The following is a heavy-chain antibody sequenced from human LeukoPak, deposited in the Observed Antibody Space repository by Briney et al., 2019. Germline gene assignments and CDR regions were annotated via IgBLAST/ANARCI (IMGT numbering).Heavy chain of an antibody. CDR3: ARGQQWLGHNWFDP. D-gene: IGHD6-19*01. Sequence: SETLPLTCTVSGGSISSSSYYWSWIRQPPGKGLEWIGEINHSGSTNYNPSLKSRVTISVDTSKNQFSLKLSSVTAADTAVYYCARGQQWLGHNWFDPWGQGTLVTVSS. V-gene: IGHV4-39*07. CDR1: GGSISSSSYY. J-gene: IGHJ5*02. CDR2: INHSGST.